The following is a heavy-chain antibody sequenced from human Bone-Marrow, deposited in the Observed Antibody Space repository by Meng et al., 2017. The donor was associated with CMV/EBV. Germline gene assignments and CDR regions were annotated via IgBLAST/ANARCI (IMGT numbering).Heavy chain of an antibody. Sequence: SETLSLTCSVSGGSFSDYYWTWIRQPPGKGLEWIGYIHFSGSSNYNPSLKSRVTILVDTSKNQFSLKLSSATATDTAVYYCARLGRVPADPDYYYYGMDVWGQGTTVTFSS. V-gene: IGHV4-59*01. D-gene: IGHD2-2*01. CDR2: IHFSGSS. CDR3: ARLGRVPADPDYYYYGMDV. CDR1: GGSFSDYY. J-gene: IGHJ6*02.